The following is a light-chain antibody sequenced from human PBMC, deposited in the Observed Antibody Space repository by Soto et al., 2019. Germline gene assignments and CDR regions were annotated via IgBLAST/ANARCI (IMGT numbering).Light chain of an antibody. J-gene: IGKJ2*01. CDR1: QSISSY. V-gene: IGKV1-39*01. CDR3: QQIYSTPPMYT. CDR2: AAS. Sequence: DIQMTQSPSSLSASVGDRVTITCRASQSISSYLNWYQQKPGKAPKLLIYAASSLQSGVPSRFSGSGSGTDFTLTISSLQPEYFATYYCQQIYSTPPMYTFGQGTKLEIK.